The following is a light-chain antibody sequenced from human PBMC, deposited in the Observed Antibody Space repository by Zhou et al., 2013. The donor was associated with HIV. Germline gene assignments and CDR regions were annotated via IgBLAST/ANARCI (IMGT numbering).Light chain of an antibody. CDR1: QIITNNQ. J-gene: IGKJ1*01. CDR3: MQRIDFPWT. CDR2: GSS. Sequence: EIVLTQSPGTLSLSPGERATLSCRASQIITNNQLAWYQQKAGQAPRLLIYGSSGRATGIPDRFSGSGSGTDFTLKISRVEAEDVGVYYCMQRIDFPWTFGQGTKVEIK. V-gene: IGKV3-20*01.